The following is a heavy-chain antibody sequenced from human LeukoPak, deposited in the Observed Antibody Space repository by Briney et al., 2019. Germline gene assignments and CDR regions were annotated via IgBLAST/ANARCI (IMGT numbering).Heavy chain of an antibody. CDR1: GFTGFPFSNFG. Sequence: GGSLRLSCVASGFTGFPFSNFGVHWVRQAPGKGLEWAAFVSNDGSETYYADSVKGRFTISRDNSKNTLHVQMTSLRIEDTAVYYCAINRRGNSWSSLGYMDVWGKGTTVAVSS. CDR2: VSNDGSET. V-gene: IGHV3-30*01. CDR3: AINRRGNSWSSLGYMDV. J-gene: IGHJ6*03. D-gene: IGHD6-13*01.